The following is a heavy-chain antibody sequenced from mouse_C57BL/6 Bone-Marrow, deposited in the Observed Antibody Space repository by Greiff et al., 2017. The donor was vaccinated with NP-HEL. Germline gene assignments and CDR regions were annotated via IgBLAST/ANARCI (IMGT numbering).Heavy chain of an antibody. V-gene: IGHV1-81*01. D-gene: IGHD1-1*01. Sequence: QVQLQQSGAELARPGASVKLSCKASGYTFTSYGISWVKQSTGQGLEWIGEIYPRSGNTYYNEKFKGKATLTADKSSSTAYMELRSLTSEDSAVYFCARRDYGSSYPWYFDVWGTGTTVTVSS. CDR2: IYPRSGNT. CDR3: ARRDYGSSYPWYFDV. J-gene: IGHJ1*03. CDR1: GYTFTSYG.